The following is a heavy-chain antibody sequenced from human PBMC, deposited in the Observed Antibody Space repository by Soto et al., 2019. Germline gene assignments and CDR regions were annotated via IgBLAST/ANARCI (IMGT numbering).Heavy chain of an antibody. D-gene: IGHD5-12*01. Sequence: SVKVSCKASGYTFTSYYMHWVRQAPGRGLEWMGRIIPSRGIANYAQKFQGRVTITADKSTSTAYMELSSLRSEDTAVYYCARSAIVATTHYYYYMDVWGKGTTVTVSS. V-gene: IGHV1-69*02. CDR1: GYTFTSYY. CDR3: ARSAIVATTHYYYYMDV. J-gene: IGHJ6*03. CDR2: IIPSRGIA.